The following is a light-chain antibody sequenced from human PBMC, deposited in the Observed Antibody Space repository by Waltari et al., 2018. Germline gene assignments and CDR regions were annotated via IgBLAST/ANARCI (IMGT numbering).Light chain of an antibody. CDR3: QSTDNSGTYVV. Sequence: SYELTQSPSVSVSPGQTARITCSGDALPKQYSFWYQQRSGQAPVVGIYKDTERPSGIPERFSGSSSGTRVTLTISGVQAEDEADYYCQSTDNSGTYVVFGGGTKLTVL. CDR2: KDT. J-gene: IGLJ2*01. CDR1: ALPKQY. V-gene: IGLV3-25*03.